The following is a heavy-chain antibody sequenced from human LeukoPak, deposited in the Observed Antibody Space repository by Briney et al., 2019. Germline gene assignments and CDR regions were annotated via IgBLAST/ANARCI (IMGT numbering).Heavy chain of an antibody. Sequence: ASVKVSCKASGYTFTGYYMHWVRQAPGQGLEWMGWINPNSGGTNYAQKFQGRVTTTRDTSISTAYMELSRLRSDDTAVYYCARDKICSSTSCYTLNYWGQGTLVTVSS. CDR2: INPNSGGT. CDR1: GYTFTGYY. V-gene: IGHV1-2*02. CDR3: ARDKICSSTSCYTLNY. D-gene: IGHD2-2*02. J-gene: IGHJ4*02.